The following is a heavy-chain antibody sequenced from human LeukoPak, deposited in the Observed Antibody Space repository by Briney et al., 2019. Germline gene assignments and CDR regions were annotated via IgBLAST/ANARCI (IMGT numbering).Heavy chain of an antibody. V-gene: IGHV3-64D*09. CDR3: VKDIHYYGSGNYYNWYFDY. CDR2: ISSNGGIT. D-gene: IGHD3-10*01. Sequence: GGSLRLSCSASGFSFSNYAMHWVRQAPGKGLEYVSAISSNGGITYYADSVKGRFTNSRDNSKNTLYLQVSSLRAEDTAVYYCVKDIHYYGSGNYYNWYFDYWGQGTLVTVSS. CDR1: GFSFSNYA. J-gene: IGHJ4*02.